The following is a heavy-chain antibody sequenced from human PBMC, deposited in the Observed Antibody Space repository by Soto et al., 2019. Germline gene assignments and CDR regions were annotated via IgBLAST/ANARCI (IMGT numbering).Heavy chain of an antibody. D-gene: IGHD6-19*01. CDR1: GYSFTSYW. V-gene: IGHV5-51*01. J-gene: IGHJ6*02. Sequence: PGESLKISCKGSGYSFTSYWIGWVRQMPGKGLEWMGIIYPGDSDTRYSPSFQGQVTISADKSISTAYLQRSSLKASDTAMYYCARYSSGWYLNYYGMDVWGQGTTVTVSS. CDR3: ARYSSGWYLNYYGMDV. CDR2: IYPGDSDT.